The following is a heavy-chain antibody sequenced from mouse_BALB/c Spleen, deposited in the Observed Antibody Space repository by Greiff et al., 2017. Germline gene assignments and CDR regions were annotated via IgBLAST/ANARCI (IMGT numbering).Heavy chain of an antibody. CDR3: ASYRYGFAY. V-gene: IGHV5-6-3*01. J-gene: IGHJ3*01. CDR2: IHSNGGST. CDR1: GYTFSSYG. D-gene: IGHD2-14*01. Sequence: EVQGVESGGGLVQPGGSLKLSCAASGYTFSSYGMSWVSQTPHKRLELVATIHSNGGSTYYPDSVQGRFTISRDNAKNTLYLQMSSLKSEDTAMYYCASYRYGFAYWGQGTLVTVAA.